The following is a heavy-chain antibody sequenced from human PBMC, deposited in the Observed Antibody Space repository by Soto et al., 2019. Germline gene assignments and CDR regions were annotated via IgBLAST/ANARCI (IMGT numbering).Heavy chain of an antibody. Sequence: ASVKVSCKASGGTFSSYTISWVRQAPGQGLEWMGSTIPILGIANYAQKFQGRVTITADKSTSTAYMELSSLRSEDTAVYYCASYRRFGELFDYFDYWGQGTLVTVSS. V-gene: IGHV1-69*02. CDR3: ASYRRFGELFDYFDY. CDR2: TIPILGIA. D-gene: IGHD3-10*01. J-gene: IGHJ4*02. CDR1: GGTFSSYT.